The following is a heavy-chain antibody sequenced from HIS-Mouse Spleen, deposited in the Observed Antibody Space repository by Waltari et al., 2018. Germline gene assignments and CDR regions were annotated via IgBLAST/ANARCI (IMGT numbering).Heavy chain of an antibody. J-gene: IGHJ4*02. D-gene: IGHD5-12*01. Sequence: QVQLVESGGGVVQPGRSLRLSCAASGFPFSSSAMHWVRQAPGKGLEWVAVISYDGSNKYYADSVKGRFTISRDNSKNTLYLQMNSLRAEDTAVYYCARAGTLHIVATTFDYWGQGTLVTVSS. CDR3: ARAGTLHIVATTFDY. CDR2: ISYDGSNK. V-gene: IGHV3-30*04. CDR1: GFPFSSSA.